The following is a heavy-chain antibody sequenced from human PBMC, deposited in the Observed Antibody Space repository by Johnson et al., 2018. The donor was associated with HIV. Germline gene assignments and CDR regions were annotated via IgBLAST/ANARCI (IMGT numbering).Heavy chain of an antibody. J-gene: IGHJ3*02. D-gene: IGHD7-27*01. CDR1: GFSFNSYA. V-gene: IGHV3-30*04. Sequence: QEQLVESGGGVVQPGRSLRLSCAASGFSFNSYAMHWVRQAPGQGLEWVAVLSYAGTNEYYADSVKGRFTISRDDSKNTAYLQMNSLRAEDTAVYYCASDWGSRHAFDIWGQGTRVTVSS. CDR2: LSYAGTNE. CDR3: ASDWGSRHAFDI.